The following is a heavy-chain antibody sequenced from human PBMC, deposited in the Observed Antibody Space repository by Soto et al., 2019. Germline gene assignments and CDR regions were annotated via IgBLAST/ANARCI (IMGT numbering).Heavy chain of an antibody. J-gene: IGHJ6*02. Sequence: AETLSPTCAVYGGSFSGYYWSWIRQPPGKGLEWFGEINHSGSTNYNPSLKSRVTISVDTSKDQFSLKLSSVTAADTAVYYCARGAKRITIFGVVINYYYYGMDVWGQGTTVTVSS. V-gene: IGHV4-34*01. CDR1: GGSFSGYY. CDR2: INHSGST. D-gene: IGHD3-3*01. CDR3: ARGAKRITIFGVVINYYYYGMDV.